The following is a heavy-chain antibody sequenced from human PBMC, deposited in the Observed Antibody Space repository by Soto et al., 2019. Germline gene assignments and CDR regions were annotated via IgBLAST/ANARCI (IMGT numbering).Heavy chain of an antibody. CDR2: ITPYNGNT. V-gene: IGHV1-18*04. D-gene: IGHD5-18*01. CDR1: GYSFANSG. J-gene: IGHJ2*01. Sequence: QLHLVQSGPEVKNPGASVKVSCKASGYSFANSGVTWVRQAPGQGLQWMGWITPYNGNTHYAQNLQGRVTMTTDTSPSTAYMELWRLRSDDTAVYYCARAYSYGSFWYFDLWGRGTRVTVSS. CDR3: ARAYSYGSFWYFDL.